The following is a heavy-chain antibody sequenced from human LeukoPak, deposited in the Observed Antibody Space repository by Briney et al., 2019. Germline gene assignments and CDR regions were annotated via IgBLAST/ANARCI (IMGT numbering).Heavy chain of an antibody. CDR3: AKDSYGLFDY. D-gene: IGHD1-26*01. CDR1: SGSISSYY. V-gene: IGHV3-7*01. J-gene: IGHJ4*02. CDR2: ITQDGSEK. Sequence: ETLSLTCTVSSGSISSYYWGWIRQPPGKGLEWVANITQDGSEKYYVDSVKGRFTISRDNAKNSLYLQMNSLRAEDTAVYHCAKDSYGLFDYWGQGILVTVSS.